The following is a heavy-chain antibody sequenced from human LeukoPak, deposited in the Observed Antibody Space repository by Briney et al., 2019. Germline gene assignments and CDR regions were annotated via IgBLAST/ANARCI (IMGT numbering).Heavy chain of an antibody. V-gene: IGHV3-23*01. J-gene: IGHJ6*04. D-gene: IGHD1-26*01. CDR3: AKVGWELLVGPLDV. CDR1: GFTFSSYT. Sequence: GGSLRLSCAASGFTFSSYTMSWVRRAPGKGLEWVSAISGSGGSSYYADSVKGRFTISRDNSKNTLYLQMNSLRAEDTAVYYCAKVGWELLVGPLDVWGKGTTVTVSS. CDR2: ISGSGGSS.